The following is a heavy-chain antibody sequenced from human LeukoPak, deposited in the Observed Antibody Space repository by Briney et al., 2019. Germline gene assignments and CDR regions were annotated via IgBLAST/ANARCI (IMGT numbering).Heavy chain of an antibody. V-gene: IGHV1-69*06. D-gene: IGHD3-22*01. CDR2: ILPIFGTA. CDR1: GGPFSSYA. CDR3: ACYDSSGSNFDY. J-gene: IGHJ4*02. Sequence: SVKASCKASGGPFSSYAISWVRQAPGQGLEWMGRILPIFGTANYAQKFQGRVTITADKSTSTAYMELSSLRSEDTAVYYCACYDSSGSNFDYWGQGALVTVSS.